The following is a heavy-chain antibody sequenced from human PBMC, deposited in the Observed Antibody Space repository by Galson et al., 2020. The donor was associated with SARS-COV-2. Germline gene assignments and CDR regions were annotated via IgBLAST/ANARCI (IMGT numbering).Heavy chain of an antibody. D-gene: IGHD1-1*01. Sequence: GGSLRLSCAASVFTFSSHWMTWVRQAPGKGLEWVANIKHDATTIHYVDSVRGRFTISRDNARNSLYLQMNSLRAEDTAVYYCARHSNWTEDYWGQGTLVTVSS. CDR2: IKHDATTI. CDR1: VFTFSSHW. CDR3: ARHSNWTEDY. V-gene: IGHV3-7*01. J-gene: IGHJ4*02.